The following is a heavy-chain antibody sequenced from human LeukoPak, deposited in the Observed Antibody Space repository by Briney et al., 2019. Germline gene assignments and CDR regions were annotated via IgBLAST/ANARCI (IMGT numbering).Heavy chain of an antibody. J-gene: IGHJ4*02. D-gene: IGHD5-18*01. Sequence: GGSLRLSCAASGFTFSSYGMNWVRQAPGKGLEWVSVIYSGGSTYYADSVKGRFTISRDNSKNTLYLQMNSLRAEDTAVYYCARDPGYSYGTFDYWGQGTLVTVS. CDR2: IYSGGST. V-gene: IGHV3-53*01. CDR1: GFTFSSYG. CDR3: ARDPGYSYGTFDY.